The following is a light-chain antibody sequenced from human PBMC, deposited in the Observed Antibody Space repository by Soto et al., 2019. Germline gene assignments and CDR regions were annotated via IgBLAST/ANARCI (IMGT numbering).Light chain of an antibody. J-gene: IGKJ4*01. CDR1: QSVNNNY. CDR2: GAS. V-gene: IGKV3-20*01. CDR3: QQYASSLT. Sequence: EIVLTQSPDTLSVSPGERATLSCRASQSVNNNYLAWYQEKPGQAPRLLIYGASSRPPGIPDRFSGSGSGTDYTLTINRLEPEDSAVYFCQQYASSLTFGGGTKVDIK.